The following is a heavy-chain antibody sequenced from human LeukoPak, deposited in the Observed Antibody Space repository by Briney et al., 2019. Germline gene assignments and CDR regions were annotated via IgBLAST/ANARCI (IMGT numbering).Heavy chain of an antibody. D-gene: IGHD1-26*01. Sequence: ASVKVSCKASGYTFTSYGISWVRQAPGQGLEWMGWISAYNGNTNYAQKLQGRVTMTTDTSTSTAYMELRSLRSDDTAVYYCARDRWELLTSPGAFDIWGQGTIVTVSS. CDR1: GYTFTSYG. V-gene: IGHV1-18*01. J-gene: IGHJ3*02. CDR3: ARDRWELLTSPGAFDI. CDR2: ISAYNGNT.